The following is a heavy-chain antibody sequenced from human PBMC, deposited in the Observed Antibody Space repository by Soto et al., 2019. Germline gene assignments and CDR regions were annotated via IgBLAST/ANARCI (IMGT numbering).Heavy chain of an antibody. D-gene: IGHD3-22*01. CDR3: AREGYYYDTPQGMDV. J-gene: IGHJ6*02. V-gene: IGHV4-59*01. Sequence: SETLSLTCTVSGGSISSYYWSWIRQPPGKGLEWIGYIYYSGSTNYNPSLKSRVTISVDTSKNQFSLKLSSVTAADTAVYYCAREGYYYDTPQGMDVWGQGTTVTVSS. CDR1: GGSISSYY. CDR2: IYYSGST.